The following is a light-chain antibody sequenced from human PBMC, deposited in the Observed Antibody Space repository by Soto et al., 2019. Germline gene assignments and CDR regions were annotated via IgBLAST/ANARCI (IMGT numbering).Light chain of an antibody. V-gene: IGKV3-20*01. CDR1: QSVSSS. CDR2: GAS. CDR3: QHYGMSRT. Sequence: EIVLTQSPGTLSLSPGERATLSCRASQSVSSSLAWYQQTPGQAPRLLIYGASSRATGIPDRFSGSGSGTDFTLTISRLEPEDFAVYYCQHYGMSRTFVQGTKLEIK. J-gene: IGKJ1*01.